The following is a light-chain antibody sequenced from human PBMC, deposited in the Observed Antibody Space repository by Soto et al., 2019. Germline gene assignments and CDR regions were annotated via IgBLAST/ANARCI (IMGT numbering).Light chain of an antibody. CDR1: SSDIGAYNY. J-gene: IGLJ3*02. Sequence: QSALTQPASVSGSPGQSITISCTGTSSDIGAYNYVSWFQQYPGKAPNLMIYEVSKRPSGVSSRFSGSRSANTASLTISGLQAEDEADYYCASFTTNSLWVFGGGTKGTVL. CDR2: EVS. CDR3: ASFTTNSLWV. V-gene: IGLV2-14*01.